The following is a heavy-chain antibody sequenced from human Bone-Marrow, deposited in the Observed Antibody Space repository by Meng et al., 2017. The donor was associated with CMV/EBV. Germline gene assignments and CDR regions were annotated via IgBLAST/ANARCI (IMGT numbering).Heavy chain of an antibody. V-gene: IGHV3-21*01. J-gene: IGHJ5*02. D-gene: IGHD2-2*01. CDR1: GFTFSSYS. Sequence: GESLKISCAASGFTFSSYSMNWVRQAPGKGLEWVSSISSSSSYIYYADSVKGRFTISRDNAKNSLYLQMNSLRAEDTAVYYCARDRLRGVVVPAATLNWFDPWGQGPLVTVSS. CDR3: ARDRLRGVVVPAATLNWFDP. CDR2: ISSSSSYI.